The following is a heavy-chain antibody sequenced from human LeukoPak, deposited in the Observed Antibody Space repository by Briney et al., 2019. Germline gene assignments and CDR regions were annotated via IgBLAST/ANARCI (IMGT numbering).Heavy chain of an antibody. CDR1: GGSLRNYY. Sequence: SETLSLTCTVSGGSLRNYYWSWIRHPPGKGLEGIGYIYYSGSTNSNPSLKSRVTISVDTSKNQFSLKLTSVTAADTAVYYCARYGSGTYSFDYWGQGTLVVVSS. J-gene: IGHJ4*02. CDR3: ARYGSGTYSFDY. D-gene: IGHD3-10*01. V-gene: IGHV4-59*01. CDR2: IYYSGST.